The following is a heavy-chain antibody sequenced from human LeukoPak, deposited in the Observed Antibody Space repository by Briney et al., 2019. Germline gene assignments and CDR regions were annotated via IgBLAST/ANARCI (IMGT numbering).Heavy chain of an antibody. J-gene: IGHJ4*02. Sequence: ASVKVSCKASGYTFTSYYMHWVRQAPGQGLEWMGIINPSGGSTSYAQKFQGRVTMTRDMSTSTVYMELSSLRSEDTAVYYCARGRFQHYDSSGPPRLDYWGQGTLVTVSS. CDR3: ARGRFQHYDSSGPPRLDY. CDR2: INPSGGST. CDR1: GYTFTSYY. D-gene: IGHD3-22*01. V-gene: IGHV1-46*01.